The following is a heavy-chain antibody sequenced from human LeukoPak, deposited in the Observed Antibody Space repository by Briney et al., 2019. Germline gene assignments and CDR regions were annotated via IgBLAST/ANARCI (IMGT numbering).Heavy chain of an antibody. V-gene: IGHV1-69*01. D-gene: IGHD1-26*01. CDR3: ARISLGAIWGYYYGMDV. J-gene: IGHJ6*02. CDR1: GGTFSSYS. Sequence: SVKVSCKASGGTFSSYSISWVRQAPGQGLEWMGGIIPIFDTADYAQKFQGRVTITADESTSTAYMELRSLRSEDTAVFYCARISLGAIWGYYYGMDVWGQGTTVTVSS. CDR2: IIPIFDTA.